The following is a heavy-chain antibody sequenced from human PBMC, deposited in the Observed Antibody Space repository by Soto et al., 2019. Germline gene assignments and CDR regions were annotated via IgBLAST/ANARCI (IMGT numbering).Heavy chain of an antibody. CDR1: GFTVTSYW. D-gene: IGHD5-12*01. J-gene: IGHJ4*02. CDR3: ARGNTVYGNFDY. CDR2: TSPAGSST. V-gene: IGHV3-74*01. Sequence: DVQLVESGGGIVQPGGSLRLSCAASGFTVTSYWMHWVRQAPGKGLVWVSRTSPAGSSTYYADFVRGRFTLSKDTAKNTLYLQINSMGAEDTAVYYCARGNTVYGNFDYWGQATLVTVSS.